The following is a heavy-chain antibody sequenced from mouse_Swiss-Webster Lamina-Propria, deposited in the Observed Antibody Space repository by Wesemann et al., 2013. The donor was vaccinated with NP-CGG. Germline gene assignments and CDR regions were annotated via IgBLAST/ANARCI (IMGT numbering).Heavy chain of an antibody. Sequence: PNSGGTKYNEKFKSKATLTVDKPSSTAYMQLSSLTSEDSAVYYCTRLGDFNWYFDVWGAGDHGVTVSS. V-gene: IGHV1S36*01. CDR2: PNSGGT. D-gene: IGHD4-1*01. J-gene: IGHJ1*01. CDR3: TRLGDFNWYFDV.